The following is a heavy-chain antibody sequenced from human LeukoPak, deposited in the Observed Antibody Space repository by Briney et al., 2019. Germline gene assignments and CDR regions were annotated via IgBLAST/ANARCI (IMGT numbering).Heavy chain of an antibody. CDR2: ISGSGGST. CDR3: AMGFIWSTDGTLFDY. Sequence: GGSLRLSCAASGFTFSSYAMSWVRQAPGKGLEWVSAISGSGGSTYYADPVKGRFTISRDNSKNTLYLQMNSLRAEDTAVYYCAMGFIWSTDGTLFDYWGQGTLVTVSS. D-gene: IGHD3-10*01. V-gene: IGHV3-23*01. J-gene: IGHJ4*02. CDR1: GFTFSSYA.